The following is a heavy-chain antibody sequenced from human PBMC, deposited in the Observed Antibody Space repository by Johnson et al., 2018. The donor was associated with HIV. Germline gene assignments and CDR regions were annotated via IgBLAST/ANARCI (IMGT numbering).Heavy chain of an antibody. V-gene: IGHV3-30*04. J-gene: IGHJ3*02. CDR3: ARDLGWLQSGDAFDI. CDR1: GFTFSSYS. CDR2: ISYDGSNK. D-gene: IGHD5-24*01. Sequence: QVQLVESGGGVVQPGRSLRLSCAASGFTFSSYSMHWVRQAPGKGLEWVAVISYDGSNKYYVDSVKGRFTISRDNSKNTLYLQMNSLRTEDTAVYYCARDLGWLQSGDAFDIWGQGTMVTVSS.